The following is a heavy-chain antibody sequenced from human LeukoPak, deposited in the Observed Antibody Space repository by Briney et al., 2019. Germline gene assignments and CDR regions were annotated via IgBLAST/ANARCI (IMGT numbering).Heavy chain of an antibody. D-gene: IGHD5-18*01. Sequence: PGGSLRLSCAASGFTFSSYGIHWVRQAPGKGLEWVAVIWYDGSNKYYADSVKGRFTISRDNSKNTLYLQMNSLRAEDTAVYYCARDRDVDTAMALDYWGQGTLVTVSS. CDR2: IWYDGSNK. CDR3: ARDRDVDTAMALDY. CDR1: GFTFSSYG. V-gene: IGHV3-33*01. J-gene: IGHJ4*02.